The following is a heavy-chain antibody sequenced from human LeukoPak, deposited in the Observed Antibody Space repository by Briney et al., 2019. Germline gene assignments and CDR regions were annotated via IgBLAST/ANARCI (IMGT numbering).Heavy chain of an antibody. V-gene: IGHV3-23*01. CDR3: ARGGHRQKEF. CDR1: GFTFSSYG. D-gene: IGHD3-10*01. J-gene: IGHJ4*02. Sequence: GGSLRLSCAASGFTFSSYGMNWVRQAPGKGLEWVSGISGSGGTTYYADSVKGRFTISRDNSKNSLSLQVSSLRAEDTAVYYCARGGHRQKEFWGQGTLVTVSS. CDR2: ISGSGGTT.